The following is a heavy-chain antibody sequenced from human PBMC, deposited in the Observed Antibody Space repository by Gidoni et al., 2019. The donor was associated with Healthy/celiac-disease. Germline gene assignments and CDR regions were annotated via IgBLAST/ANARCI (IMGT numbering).Heavy chain of an antibody. J-gene: IGHJ6*03. D-gene: IGHD5-12*01. CDR2: ISSSSSYI. Sequence: EVQLVESGGGLVKPGGSLRLSCAASGFTFSSYSMNWVRQAPGKGLEWVSSISSSSSYIYYADSVKGRFTISRDNAKNSLYLQMNSLRAEDTAVYYCAGSGYETGYYYYYMDVWGKGTTVTVSS. CDR3: AGSGYETGYYYYYMDV. V-gene: IGHV3-21*01. CDR1: GFTFSSYS.